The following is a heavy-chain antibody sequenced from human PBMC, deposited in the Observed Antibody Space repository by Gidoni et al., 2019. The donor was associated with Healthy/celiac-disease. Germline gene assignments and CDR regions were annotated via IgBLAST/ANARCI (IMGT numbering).Heavy chain of an antibody. D-gene: IGHD4-17*01. J-gene: IGHJ5*02. CDR1: GDSIRRGSYY. CDR2: IYTSGST. Sequence: QVQRQESDPGLTTPSQPLSLTSTVSGDSIRRGSYYWSWIRQPAGKGLEWIGRIYTSGSTNYHPSLKRRVTISVDTSKNQFSLKLRSGTAADTAVYYCARDSDYGGINWFDPWGQGTLVTVSS. V-gene: IGHV4-61*02. CDR3: ARDSDYGGINWFDP.